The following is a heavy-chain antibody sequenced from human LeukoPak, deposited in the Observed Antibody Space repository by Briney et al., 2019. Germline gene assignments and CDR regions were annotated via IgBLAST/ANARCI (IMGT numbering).Heavy chain of an antibody. CDR1: GFTFSSYS. CDR2: ISGSGGST. V-gene: IGHV3-23*01. CDR3: ARYDGGSGPFDY. J-gene: IGHJ4*02. Sequence: GGSLRLSCAASGFTFSSYSMNWVRQAPGKGLEWVSVISGSGGSTYYADSVKGRFTISRDNSKNTLYLQMNSLRAEDTAVYYCARYDGGSGPFDYWGQGTLVTVSS. D-gene: IGHD3-10*01.